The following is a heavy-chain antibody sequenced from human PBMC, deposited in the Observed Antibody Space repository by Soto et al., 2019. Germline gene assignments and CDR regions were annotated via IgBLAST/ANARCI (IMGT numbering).Heavy chain of an antibody. J-gene: IGHJ4*02. CDR3: AKELAFGDFWRGLEY. D-gene: IGHD3-3*01. CDR1: GGIFRRHP. V-gene: IGHV1-69*01. Sequence: QVQLVQSGAEVKKPGSSVKVSCKTSGGIFRRHPIDWVRQAPGQGLEWMGGIVPQLGRVIYPRDFQGRVTIYADELTNTSYLELSGLTSEDTAVYYCAKELAFGDFWRGLEYWGQGALVTVAS. CDR2: IVPQLGRV.